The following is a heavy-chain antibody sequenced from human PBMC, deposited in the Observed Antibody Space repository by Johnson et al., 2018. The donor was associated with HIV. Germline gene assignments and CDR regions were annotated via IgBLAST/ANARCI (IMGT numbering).Heavy chain of an antibody. V-gene: IGHV3-30*03. CDR3: AREIIAAADDI. CDR2: ISYDGSNK. D-gene: IGHD6-13*01. J-gene: IGHJ3*02. Sequence: QVQLVESGGGVVQPGRSLRLSCAASGFTFSSYGMHWVRQAPGKGLEWVAVISYDGSNKYYADSVKGRFTISRDNSKKPLYLQMNSLRAEDTAVYYCAREIIAAADDIWGQGTMVTVS. CDR1: GFTFSSYG.